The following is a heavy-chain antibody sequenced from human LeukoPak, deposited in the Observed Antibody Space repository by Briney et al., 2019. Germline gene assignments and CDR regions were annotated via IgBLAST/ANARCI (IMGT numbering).Heavy chain of an antibody. D-gene: IGHD1-26*01. CDR3: ARVGTWELQRVFDY. CDR2: IHKAGTES. V-gene: IGHV3-7*01. Sequence: PGGSLRLSCAASGFTFTDYWMTWVRQVPGKGLEWVANIHKAGTESYYVDSVKGRFAISRDNAKNSLYLQLSSLRDDDTAVYYCARVGTWELQRVFDYWGQGTLVTVSS. J-gene: IGHJ4*02. CDR1: GFTFTDYW.